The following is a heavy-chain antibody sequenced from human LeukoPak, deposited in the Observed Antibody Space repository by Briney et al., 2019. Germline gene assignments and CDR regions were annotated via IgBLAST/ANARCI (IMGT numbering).Heavy chain of an antibody. D-gene: IGHD7-27*01. CDR3: ARLTRDYQFDY. V-gene: IGHV4-59*08. J-gene: IGHJ4*02. CDR1: GGSISSYY. CDR2: IYYSGIT. Sequence: PSETLSLTCTVSGGSISSYYWSWIRQPPGKGLEWIGYIYYSGITNYNPSLKSRVTILLDTSKNQFSLKLDSVTAADTAVYYCARLTRDYQFDYWGQGTLVTVSS.